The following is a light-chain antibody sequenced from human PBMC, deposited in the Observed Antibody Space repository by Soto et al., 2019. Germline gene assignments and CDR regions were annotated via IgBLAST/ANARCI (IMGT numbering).Light chain of an antibody. Sequence: DIQLTQSPSFLSASVGDRVTISCRASQGISDYLAWYQQKPGTAPKLLIYGASTLQSGVPSRFSGSASGTEFTLTISSLQPEYFATYFCQQFNAYPLTFGGGTKLEIK. CDR3: QQFNAYPLT. V-gene: IGKV1-9*01. J-gene: IGKJ4*01. CDR1: QGISDY. CDR2: GAS.